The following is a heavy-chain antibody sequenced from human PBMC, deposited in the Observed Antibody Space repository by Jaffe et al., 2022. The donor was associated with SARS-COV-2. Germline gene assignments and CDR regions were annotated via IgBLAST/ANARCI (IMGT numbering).Heavy chain of an antibody. Sequence: QLQLQESGPGLVKPSETLSLTCTVSGGSISSSNYYWGWIRQPPGKGLEWIGSIYYSGSTYYNPSLKSRVTISVDTSKNQFSLKLTSVTAADTAVYYCARHLFIAVAGLYYFDYWGQGTLVTVSS. V-gene: IGHV4-39*01. D-gene: IGHD6-19*01. J-gene: IGHJ4*02. CDR1: GGSISSSNYY. CDR2: IYYSGST. CDR3: ARHLFIAVAGLYYFDY.